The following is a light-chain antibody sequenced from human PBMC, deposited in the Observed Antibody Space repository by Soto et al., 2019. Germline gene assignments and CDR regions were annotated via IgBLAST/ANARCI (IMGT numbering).Light chain of an antibody. Sequence: EIMLTQSPGTLSLSPGERATLSCRASQIISRNYLAWYQQKPGQAPRVVMYVASTRANGIPDRFSGSGSGTDFTLTISRLEPEDFAVYYCLQYGSSPWTFGQGTRVEIK. CDR1: QIISRNY. J-gene: IGKJ1*01. CDR2: VAS. V-gene: IGKV3-20*01. CDR3: LQYGSSPWT.